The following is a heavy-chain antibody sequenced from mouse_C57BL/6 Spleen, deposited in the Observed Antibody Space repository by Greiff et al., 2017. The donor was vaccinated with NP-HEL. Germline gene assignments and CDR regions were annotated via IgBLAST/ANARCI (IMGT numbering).Heavy chain of an antibody. CDR2: IYPSDSDT. V-gene: IGHV1-52*01. Sequence: QVQLQQSGAELVRPGSSVKLSCKASGYTFTSYWMHWVKQRPIQGLEWIGNIYPSDSDTHYNQKFKDKATLTADKSSSTAYMQLSSLTSEDSAVYYCARGPSTSLGRGGDYWGQGTTLTVSA. J-gene: IGHJ2*01. D-gene: IGHD4-1*01. CDR3: ARGPSTSLGRGGDY. CDR1: GYTFTSYW.